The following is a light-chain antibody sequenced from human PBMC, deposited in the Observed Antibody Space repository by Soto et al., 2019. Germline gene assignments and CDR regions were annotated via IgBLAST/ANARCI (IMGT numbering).Light chain of an antibody. Sequence: EIVLTQSPGTLSLSLGERATLSCRASQSISSTSLAWYQQKPGQAPRLLIYGASTRATGIPDRFSGSWSGTDFTLTISRLEPEDFVVYYCQKYGNSPLTFGQGTRLEIK. CDR1: QSISSTS. CDR3: QKYGNSPLT. V-gene: IGKV3-20*01. CDR2: GAS. J-gene: IGKJ5*01.